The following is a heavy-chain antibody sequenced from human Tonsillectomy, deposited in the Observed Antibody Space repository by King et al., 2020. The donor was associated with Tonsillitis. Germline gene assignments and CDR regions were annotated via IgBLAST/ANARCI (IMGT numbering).Heavy chain of an antibody. CDR2: IYSGGST. V-gene: IGHV3-53*01. CDR1: GFIVSSNY. Sequence: VQLVESGGGLIQPGGSLRLSCAASGFIVSSNYMSWVRQAPGKGLEWVSVIYSGGSTYYADSVKGRFTISRDNSKNTLYLQMKTLRAEDTAVYYCAREFSSGWYTYDYWGQGTLVTVSS. D-gene: IGHD6-19*01. CDR3: AREFSSGWYTYDY. J-gene: IGHJ4*02.